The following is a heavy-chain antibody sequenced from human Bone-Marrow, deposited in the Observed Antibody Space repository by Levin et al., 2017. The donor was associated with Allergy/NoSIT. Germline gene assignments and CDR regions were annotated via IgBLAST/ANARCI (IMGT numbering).Heavy chain of an antibody. D-gene: IGHD1-1*01. V-gene: IGHV3-7*01. CDR1: GFAFGGNW. Sequence: GGSLRLSCAASGFAFGGNWMSWVRQAPGKGLEWVANIKQDGSEEYYVGSVKGRFTISRDNAKNSLYLQMNSLRVEDTAVYYCAREKTGPRGGFDIWGQGTMVTVSS. CDR2: IKQDGSEE. CDR3: AREKTGPRGGFDI. J-gene: IGHJ3*02.